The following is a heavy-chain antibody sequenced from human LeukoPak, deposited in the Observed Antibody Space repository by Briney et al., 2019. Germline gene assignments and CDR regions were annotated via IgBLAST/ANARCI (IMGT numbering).Heavy chain of an antibody. Sequence: ASVKVSCKASGYTFTSYAISWVRQAPGQGLEWMGGIIPIFGTANYAQKFQGRVTITADKSTSTAYMELSSLRSEDTAVYYCARLQQLWLKGGGSYYMDVWGKGTTVTVSS. CDR2: IIPIFGTA. J-gene: IGHJ6*03. D-gene: IGHD5-18*01. CDR3: ARLQQLWLKGGGSYYMDV. V-gene: IGHV1-69*06. CDR1: GYTFTSYA.